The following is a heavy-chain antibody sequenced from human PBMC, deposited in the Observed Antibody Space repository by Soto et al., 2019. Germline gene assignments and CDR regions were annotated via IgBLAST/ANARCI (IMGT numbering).Heavy chain of an antibody. CDR2: MYFGGSF. CDR3: ARSYYDSTGFAVDP. D-gene: IGHD3-22*01. J-gene: IGHJ5*02. CDR1: GASVSHGY. V-gene: IGHV4-59*02. Sequence: QMQLQASGPGLVKPSETLSLTCNVSGASVSHGYWSWIRQPPGKGLEWIVFMYFGGSFNYNPSLPSRPTRAVETSKNPSSMKLTSVTASDTAVYYCARSYYDSTGFAVDPWGQGTLVTVSS.